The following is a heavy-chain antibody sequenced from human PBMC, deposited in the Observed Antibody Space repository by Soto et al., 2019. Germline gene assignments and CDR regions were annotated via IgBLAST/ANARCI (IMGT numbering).Heavy chain of an antibody. V-gene: IGHV3-11*01. J-gene: IGHJ6*03. Sequence: GGSLRLSCAASGFTFSDYYMSWIRQAPGKGLEWVSYISSSGSTIYYADSVKGRFTISRDNAKNSLYLQMNSLRAEDTAVYYCARDRYDFGVVSYYYYYMDVWGKGTTVTVSS. CDR1: GFTFSDYY. CDR2: ISSSGSTI. CDR3: ARDRYDFGVVSYYYYYMDV. D-gene: IGHD3-3*01.